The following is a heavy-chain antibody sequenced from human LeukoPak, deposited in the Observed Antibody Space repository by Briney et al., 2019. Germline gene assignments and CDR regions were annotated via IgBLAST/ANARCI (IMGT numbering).Heavy chain of an antibody. CDR3: AREPYYHDSSGYVSDY. CDR2: INSDGINI. CDR1: GFTFSNYW. V-gene: IGHV3-74*01. J-gene: IGHJ4*02. Sequence: PGGSLRLSCAASGFTFSNYWMHWVRQAPGKGLVWVSRINSDGINISYADSVKGRFTISRDNAKNTLNLQMNSLRAEDTAVYYCAREPYYHDSSGYVSDYWGQGTLVTVSS. D-gene: IGHD3-22*01.